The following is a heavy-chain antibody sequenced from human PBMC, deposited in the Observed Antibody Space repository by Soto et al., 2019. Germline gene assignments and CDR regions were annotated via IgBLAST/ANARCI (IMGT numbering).Heavy chain of an antibody. Sequence: ASVLGSFKDSVYTFTSYVISWLRQAPVQVLECIVWISAYNGNTNYAQKLQGRVTMTTDTYTSTAYMELRSLRSDDTAVYYCARTIFGVVIRYYYYVQDHWAQGTPDHVSS. CDR1: VYTFTSYV. J-gene: IGHJ6*02. D-gene: IGHD3-3*01. CDR3: ARTIFGVVIRYYYYVQDH. CDR2: ISAYNGNT. V-gene: IGHV1-18*01.